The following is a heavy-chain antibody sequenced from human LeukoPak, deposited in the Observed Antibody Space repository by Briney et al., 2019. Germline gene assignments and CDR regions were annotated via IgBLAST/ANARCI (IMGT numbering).Heavy chain of an antibody. CDR2: INGVGTAT. J-gene: IGHJ5*02. Sequence: GGSLRHSCAASGLTFNEFWMFWVRHVPGKGLMWVSRINGVGTATTYAETVKGRFTISRDNAKKTLYLQMNGLRDEDTAIYYCTRDLRNKGLDPWGQGTLVTVSS. D-gene: IGHD2/OR15-2a*01. V-gene: IGHV3-74*01. CDR1: GLTFNEFW. CDR3: TRDLRNKGLDP.